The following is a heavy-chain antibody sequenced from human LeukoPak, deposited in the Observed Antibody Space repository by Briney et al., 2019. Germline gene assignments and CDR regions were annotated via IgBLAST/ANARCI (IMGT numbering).Heavy chain of an antibody. Sequence: SETLSLTCTVSGGSISSYYWSWIRQPPGKGLEWIGYIYYSGSTNYNPSLKSRVTISVDTSKNQFSLKLSSVTAADTAVYYCGRVYDILTGYPSPFFDYWGQGTLVTVSS. V-gene: IGHV4-59*01. CDR2: IYYSGST. CDR3: GRVYDILTGYPSPFFDY. J-gene: IGHJ4*02. CDR1: GGSISSYY. D-gene: IGHD3-9*01.